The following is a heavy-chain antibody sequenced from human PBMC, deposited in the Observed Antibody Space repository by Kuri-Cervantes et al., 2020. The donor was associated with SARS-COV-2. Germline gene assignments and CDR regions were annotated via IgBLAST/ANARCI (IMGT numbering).Heavy chain of an antibody. CDR3: ARDPEREPSLSGHYYYGLDV. CDR2: INHSGST. J-gene: IGHJ6*02. V-gene: IGHV4-34*01. D-gene: IGHD1-26*01. CDR1: GGSFSGYY. Sequence: SQTLSLTCAVYGGSFSGYYWSWIRQPPGKGLEWIGEINHSGSTNYNPSLKSRVTMSVDTSKNQFSLKLSSVTAADTAVYYCARDPEREPSLSGHYYYGLDVWGQGTTVTVSS.